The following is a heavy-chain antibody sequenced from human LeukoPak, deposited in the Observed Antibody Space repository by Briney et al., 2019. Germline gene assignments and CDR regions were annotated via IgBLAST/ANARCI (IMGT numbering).Heavy chain of an antibody. CDR3: AKGYCYDSSGYYQHFDH. Sequence: PGGSLRLSRAASGFTFSSFGIHWVRQAPGKGLEGVALISYDGSNQYYADSVKGRLTISRDNSKNTLYLQMNSLRAEDTAVSYCAKGYCYDSSGYYQHFDHWGQGTLVTVSS. V-gene: IGHV3-30*18. J-gene: IGHJ4*02. D-gene: IGHD3-22*01. CDR2: ISYDGSNQ. CDR1: GFTFSSFG.